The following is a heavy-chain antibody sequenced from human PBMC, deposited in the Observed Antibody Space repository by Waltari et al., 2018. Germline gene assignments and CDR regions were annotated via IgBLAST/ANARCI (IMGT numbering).Heavy chain of an antibody. CDR2: IFHGGCL. CDR3: ATGHYDILAEYFLDAFDI. V-gene: IGHV4-30-2*01. J-gene: IGHJ3*02. D-gene: IGHD3-9*01. CDR1: GGSISRGGYS. Sequence: QLQLQESGSGLVKPSQTLSLTCAVSGGSISRGGYSWSWIRQPPGNRLEWIRYIFHGGCLSSDPLRDSRVTISVDRSNNRFSLDLRAVTAPDTSVYYWATGHYDILAEYFLDAFDIGGQGTMVTVSA.